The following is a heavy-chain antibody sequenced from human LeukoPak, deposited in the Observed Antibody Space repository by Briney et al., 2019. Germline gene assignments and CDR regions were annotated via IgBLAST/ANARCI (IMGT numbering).Heavy chain of an antibody. CDR3: ARGRGDYSNYYRPFDY. Sequence: ASVKVSCKASGYTFTSYYMHWVRQAPGQGLEWMGIINPSGGSTSHAQKFQGRVTMTRDTSTSTVYMELSSLRSEDTAVYYCARGRGDYSNYYRPFDYWGQGTLVTVSS. CDR1: GYTFTSYY. D-gene: IGHD4-11*01. J-gene: IGHJ4*02. V-gene: IGHV1-46*01. CDR2: INPSGGST.